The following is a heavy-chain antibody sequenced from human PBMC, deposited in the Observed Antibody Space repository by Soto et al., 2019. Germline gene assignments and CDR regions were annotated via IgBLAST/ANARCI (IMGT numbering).Heavy chain of an antibody. V-gene: IGHV4-4*02. Sequence: QVQVQESGPGLVKPSGTLSLTCAVSGGSISNTNWWSWVRQPPGKGLGWIGEIYYSGSTNYNPSFKSRVTISVDKSKTQLSLQLSSVTAADTAVYYCARKKVAQGYFYGFDVWGQGTTVTVSS. CDR3: ARKKVAQGYFYGFDV. J-gene: IGHJ6*02. CDR1: GGSISNTNW. CDR2: IYYSGST. D-gene: IGHD2-15*01.